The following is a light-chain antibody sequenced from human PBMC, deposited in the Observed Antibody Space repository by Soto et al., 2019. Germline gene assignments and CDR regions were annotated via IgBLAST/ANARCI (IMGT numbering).Light chain of an antibody. V-gene: IGKV1-39*01. CDR3: QQRYSGPLP. CDR1: QSISSY. CDR2: AAS. J-gene: IGKJ4*01. Sequence: DIQMTQSPSSLSASVGDRVTITCRASQSISSYLNWYQQKPGEAPKVLIYAASSLQSGVPSRFSGIGSGTDFTLSISSLLPEDFATYYCQQRYSGPLPFCGGTKVDIK.